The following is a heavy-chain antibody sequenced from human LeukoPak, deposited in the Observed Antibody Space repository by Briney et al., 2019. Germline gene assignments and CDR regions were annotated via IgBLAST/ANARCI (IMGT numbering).Heavy chain of an antibody. D-gene: IGHD1-7*01. CDR3: ARAHNWKYGTFDY. CDR1: GFTFSSYG. Sequence: GGSLRLSCAASGFTFSSYGMNWVRQAPGKGLEWVSAIGGSGASTYYADSVKGRFTISRDNAKNSLYLQMNSLRAEDTAVYYCARAHNWKYGTFDYWGQGTLVTVSS. V-gene: IGHV3-21*01. CDR2: IGGSGAST. J-gene: IGHJ4*02.